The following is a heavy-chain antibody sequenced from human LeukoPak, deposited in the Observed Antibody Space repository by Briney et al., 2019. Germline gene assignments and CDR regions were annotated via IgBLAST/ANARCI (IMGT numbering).Heavy chain of an antibody. D-gene: IGHD3-10*01. V-gene: IGHV3-53*05. CDR1: GFTVSSNY. CDR3: ARDRGEDAFDI. CDR2: IYSGGST. J-gene: IGHJ3*02. Sequence: GGSLRLSCAASGFTVSSNYMSWVRQAPGKGLERVSVIYSGGSTYYADSVKGRFTISRDNSKNTLYLQMNSLRAEDTAVYYCARDRGEDAFDIWGQGTMVTVSS.